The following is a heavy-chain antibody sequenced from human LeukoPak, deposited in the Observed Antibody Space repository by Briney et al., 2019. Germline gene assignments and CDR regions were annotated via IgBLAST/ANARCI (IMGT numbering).Heavy chain of an antibody. Sequence: SETLSLTCGVSGGSIISNNWWSWVRQPPGKGLEFIGEIYHGGSSNYNPSLRSRVTVSVDKPKNRLSLNLYSVTAADTAVYYCARMPYDYYAMDVWGKGTTVTVSS. CDR3: ARMPYDYYAMDV. CDR2: IYHGGSS. J-gene: IGHJ6*04. D-gene: IGHD2-2*01. CDR1: GGSIISNNW. V-gene: IGHV4-4*02.